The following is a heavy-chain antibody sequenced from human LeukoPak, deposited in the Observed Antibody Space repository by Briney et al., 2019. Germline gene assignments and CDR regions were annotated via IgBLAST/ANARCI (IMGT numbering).Heavy chain of an antibody. CDR1: GGSMSSYY. J-gene: IGHJ6*03. CDR3: ATVSSTSYYYYYMDV. D-gene: IGHD2-2*01. CDR2: IYYSGTT. Sequence: SETLSLTCTVSGGSMSSYYWVWIRQPPGKGLEWIGYIYYSGTTSYNPSLKSRVTISVDTSKNQFSLKLNSVTAADTAVYYCATVSSTSYYYYYMDVWGKGTTVTVSS. V-gene: IGHV4-59*08.